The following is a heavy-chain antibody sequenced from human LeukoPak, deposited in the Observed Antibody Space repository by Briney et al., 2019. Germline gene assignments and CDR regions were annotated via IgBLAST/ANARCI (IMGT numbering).Heavy chain of an antibody. J-gene: IGHJ4*02. Sequence: SETLSLTCAVYGGSFSGYHWSWIRQPPGKGLEWIGYIYYSGSTNYNPSLKSRVTISVDTSKNQFSLKLSSVTAADTAVYYCARHHCSGAGCYTFGYWGQGTLVTVSS. CDR1: GGSFSGYH. CDR2: IYYSGST. D-gene: IGHD2-15*01. V-gene: IGHV4-59*08. CDR3: ARHHCSGAGCYTFGY.